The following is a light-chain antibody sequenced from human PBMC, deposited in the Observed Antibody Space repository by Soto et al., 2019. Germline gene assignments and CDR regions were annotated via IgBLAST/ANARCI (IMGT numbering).Light chain of an antibody. CDR3: QQRSNRIT. CDR1: QSVSSY. Sequence: EIVLTQSPATLSLSPGEGATLSCRASQSVSSYLARYQQKPGQAPRLLIYDASKRATGIPARFSGSGSGTDFTLTISSLEPEDFAVYHCQQRSNRITFGQGTRLEIK. V-gene: IGKV3-11*01. J-gene: IGKJ5*01. CDR2: DAS.